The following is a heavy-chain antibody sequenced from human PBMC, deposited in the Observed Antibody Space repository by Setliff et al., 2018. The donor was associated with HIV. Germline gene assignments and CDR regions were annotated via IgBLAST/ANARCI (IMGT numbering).Heavy chain of an antibody. V-gene: IGHV4-31*03. Sequence: SETLSLTCTVSGGSISSGAYYWRSIRQHPGKGLEWIGYIYYSGSTYYNPSLKSRVTISVDTSKNQFSLKLSSVTAADTAVYYCASPSDQTAGGFDIWGQGTMVTVSS. CDR2: IYYSGST. CDR1: GGSISSGAYY. CDR3: ASPSDQTAGGFDI. J-gene: IGHJ3*02. D-gene: IGHD2-15*01.